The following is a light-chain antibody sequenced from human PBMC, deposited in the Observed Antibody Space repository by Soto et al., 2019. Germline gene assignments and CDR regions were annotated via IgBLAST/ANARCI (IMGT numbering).Light chain of an antibody. CDR3: QRYNNWPLT. Sequence: EIVLTQSPATLSLSPGEIATLSCMASQSVSSYLAWYQQKPGQAPRLLIYDSSTRAIGIPTRFTGSRSGTEFTLTINGLQSEDFAVYYCQRYNNWPLTFGGGTKVDIK. V-gene: IGKV3-15*01. CDR2: DSS. CDR1: QSVSSY. J-gene: IGKJ4*01.